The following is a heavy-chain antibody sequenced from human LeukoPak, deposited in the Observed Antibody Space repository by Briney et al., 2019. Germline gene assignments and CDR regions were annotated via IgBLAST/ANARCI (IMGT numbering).Heavy chain of an antibody. CDR2: ISSSGSTI. V-gene: IGHV3-48*03. Sequence: GGSLRLSCAASGFTFSSYEMNWVRQAPGKGLEWVSYISSSGSTIYYADSVKGRFTISRDNAKNSLYLQMNSLRAEDTAVYYCARDRDSSSWYAPPIYYYYYGMDVWGQGTTVTVSS. CDR3: ARDRDSSSWYAPPIYYYYYGMDV. J-gene: IGHJ6*02. D-gene: IGHD6-13*01. CDR1: GFTFSSYE.